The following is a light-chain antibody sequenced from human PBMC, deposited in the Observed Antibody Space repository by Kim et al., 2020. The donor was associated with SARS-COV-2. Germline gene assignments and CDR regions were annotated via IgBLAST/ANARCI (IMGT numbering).Light chain of an antibody. CDR2: GAS. J-gene: IGKJ2*01. CDR1: QSVGNY. V-gene: IGKV3-15*01. Sequence: SPWARETLSCRASQSVGNYLAWYQLRPGQAPRLLIYGASTRAPGTPARFSGSASGTDFTLTVSSLQSEDFGTYYGIYT. CDR3: IYT.